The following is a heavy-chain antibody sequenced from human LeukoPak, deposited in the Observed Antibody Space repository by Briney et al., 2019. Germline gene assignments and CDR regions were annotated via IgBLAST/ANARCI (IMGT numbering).Heavy chain of an antibody. D-gene: IGHD3-10*01. Sequence: GASVKVSCKASGYTFTNYWIQWVRQAPGQGLEWVALINPNDGSTTYAHKFQGRVTMTRDTSTSTVYMDLSSLTSEDTAVYYCARGFNRGFDPWGQGTLVIVSS. CDR3: ARGFNRGFDP. J-gene: IGHJ5*02. V-gene: IGHV1-46*01. CDR1: GYTFTNYW. CDR2: INPNDGST.